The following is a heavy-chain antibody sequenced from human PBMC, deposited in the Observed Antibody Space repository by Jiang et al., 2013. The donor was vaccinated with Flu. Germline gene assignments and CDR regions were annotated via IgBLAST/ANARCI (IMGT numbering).Heavy chain of an antibody. Sequence: GAEVKKPGESLKISCKGSGSSLTGYWIGWVRQMPGKGLEWMGIIYPGDSDTRYSPSFQGQVTISADKSISTAYLQWSSLKASDTAMYYCARRYCSSTSCWGGMDVWGKGTTVTVSS. CDR1: GSSLTGYW. V-gene: IGHV5-51*03. CDR3: ARRYCSSTSCWGGMDV. J-gene: IGHJ6*04. D-gene: IGHD2-2*01. CDR2: IYPGDSDT.